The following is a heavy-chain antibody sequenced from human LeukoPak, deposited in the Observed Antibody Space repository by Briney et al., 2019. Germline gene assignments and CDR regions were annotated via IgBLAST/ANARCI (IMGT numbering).Heavy chain of an antibody. Sequence: ASVKVSCKASGYTFTSYYIHWVRQAPGQGLEWMGIINPSGGSTSYAQKFQGRVTMTRDTSTSTVYMELSSLRSEDTAVYYCAGGESYDSSGYCFDYWGQGTLVTVSS. CDR1: GYTFTSYY. CDR2: INPSGGST. D-gene: IGHD3-22*01. V-gene: IGHV1-46*01. J-gene: IGHJ4*02. CDR3: AGGESYDSSGYCFDY.